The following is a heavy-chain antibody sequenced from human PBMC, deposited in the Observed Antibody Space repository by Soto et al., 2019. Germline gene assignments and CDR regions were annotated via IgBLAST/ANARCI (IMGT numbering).Heavy chain of an antibody. D-gene: IGHD6-19*01. CDR3: ARASRGAGYYYFYGMDV. V-gene: IGHV4-34*01. J-gene: IGHJ6*02. Sequence: SETLSLTCAVYGGSFSGYYWSWIRQPPGKGLEWIGEINHSGSTNYNPSLKSRVTISVDTSKNQFSLKLSSVTAADTAVYYCARASRGAGYYYFYGMDVWGQWTTVTVS. CDR1: GGSFSGYY. CDR2: INHSGST.